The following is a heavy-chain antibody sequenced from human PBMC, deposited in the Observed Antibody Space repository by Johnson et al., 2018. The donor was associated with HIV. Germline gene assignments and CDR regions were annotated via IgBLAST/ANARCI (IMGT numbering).Heavy chain of an antibody. CDR3: NSPGLMIGPPI. CDR1: GFTFSSYG. V-gene: IGHV3-30*19. D-gene: IGHD3-22*01. CDR2: IPYDGSHK. Sequence: QVQLVESGGGLVQPGGSLRLSCAASGFTFSSYGMHWVRQAPGTGLAWVAVIPYDGSHKHYAASVKGRFTISRDNSKNTLYLQMNSRRAEDTAVYYCNSPGLMIGPPIWGQGTMVTVSS. J-gene: IGHJ3*02.